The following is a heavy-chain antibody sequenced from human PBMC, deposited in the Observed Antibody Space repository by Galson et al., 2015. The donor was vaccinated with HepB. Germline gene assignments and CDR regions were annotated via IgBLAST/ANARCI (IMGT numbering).Heavy chain of an antibody. CDR2: ISYHGINK. CDR1: GLTFSRYG. V-gene: IGHV3-30*18. Sequence: LRLSCAGSGLTFSRYGMHWVRQAPGQGLEWVAGISYHGINKFYVDSVKGRFTISRASSTVYLQMNSPRPEDTAVYHCAKDLSTSLAVPRGCQDVWGQGTTVIVSS. J-gene: IGHJ6*02. CDR3: AKDLSTSLAVPRGCQDV. D-gene: IGHD2-2*01.